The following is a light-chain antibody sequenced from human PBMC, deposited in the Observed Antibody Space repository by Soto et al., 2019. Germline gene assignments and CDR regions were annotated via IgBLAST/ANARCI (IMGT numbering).Light chain of an antibody. CDR1: SSNIGGNA. CDR2: SHN. CDR3: ATWDGSLNGYV. V-gene: IGLV1-44*01. J-gene: IGLJ1*01. Sequence: QSALAQSPSASGTPGQRVTISCSGSSSNIGGNAVNWYQHVPGTAPKLLVYSHNQRPSGVPDRFSGSQSGTSASLVISGLQSEDEAEYYCATWDGSLNGYVFGPGTKLTVL.